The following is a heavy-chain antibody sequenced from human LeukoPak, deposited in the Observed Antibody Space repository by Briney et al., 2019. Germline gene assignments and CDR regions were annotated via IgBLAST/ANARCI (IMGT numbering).Heavy chain of an antibody. J-gene: IGHJ4*02. CDR1: GYTFSSYS. CDR2: ISSSSSYI. Sequence: GGSLRLSCAASGYTFSSYSMNWVRQAPGKGLEWVSFISSSSSYIYYADSVKGRFTISRDNAKNSLYLQMNSLRAEDTAVYYCARGEYGSGSYHIDYWGQGALVTVSS. V-gene: IGHV3-21*01. CDR3: ARGEYGSGSYHIDY. D-gene: IGHD3-10*01.